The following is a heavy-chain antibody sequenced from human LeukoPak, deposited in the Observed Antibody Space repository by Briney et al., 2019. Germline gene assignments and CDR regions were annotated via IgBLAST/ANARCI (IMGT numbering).Heavy chain of an antibody. CDR2: IYYSGST. V-gene: IGHV4-39*01. Sequence: SETLSLTCTVSGGSISSSSYYWDWIRQPPGKGLEWIGSIYYSGSTYYNPSLKSRVTISVDTSKNQFSLKLSSVTAADTAVYYCGRHGTAAATKWFDPWGQGTLVTVSS. CDR1: GGSISSSSYY. J-gene: IGHJ5*02. D-gene: IGHD6-13*01. CDR3: GRHGTAAATKWFDP.